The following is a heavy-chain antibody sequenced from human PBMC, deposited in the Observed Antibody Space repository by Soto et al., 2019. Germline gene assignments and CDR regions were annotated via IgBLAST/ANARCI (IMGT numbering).Heavy chain of an antibody. D-gene: IGHD2-21*02. Sequence: SLRLSCAASGFTFSSYAMSWVRQAPGKGLEWVSAISGSGGSTYYADSVKGRFTISRDNSKNTLYLQMNSLRAEDTAVYYCAKSKHIVVVTAPLDYWGQGTLVTVSS. V-gene: IGHV3-23*01. CDR2: ISGSGGST. J-gene: IGHJ4*02. CDR3: AKSKHIVVVTAPLDY. CDR1: GFTFSSYA.